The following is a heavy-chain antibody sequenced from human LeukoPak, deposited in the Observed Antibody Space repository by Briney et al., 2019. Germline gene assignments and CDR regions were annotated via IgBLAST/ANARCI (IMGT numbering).Heavy chain of an antibody. CDR3: ATQRGYSGSGNNWFDP. D-gene: IGHD3-10*01. V-gene: IGHV1-24*01. CDR1: GYTLTELS. Sequence: ASVKVSCKVSGYTLTELSMHWGRQAPGKRVERRGGFYGEDGETIYAQKLQGRVTMTEETSTKTAYMEMSRLRAEETGVYYCATQRGYSGSGNNWFDPWGQGTLVTVSS. CDR2: FYGEDGET. J-gene: IGHJ5*02.